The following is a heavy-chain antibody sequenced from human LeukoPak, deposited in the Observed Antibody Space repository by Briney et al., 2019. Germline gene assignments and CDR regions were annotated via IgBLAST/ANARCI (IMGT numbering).Heavy chain of an antibody. CDR2: SYYSGRT. J-gene: IGHJ4*02. D-gene: IGHD5-18*01. Sequence: PSETLSLTCTVSGGSISNYYWSWIRQPPGKGLEWIGYSYYSGRTRYNPSLKSPVTISVDTSKNQFSLRLSSLTAADTAVYFCARGQKYRYGYTVTELGSGYFDYWGQGTLVTVSS. CDR1: GGSISNYY. V-gene: IGHV4-59*12. CDR3: ARGQKYRYGYTVTELGSGYFDY.